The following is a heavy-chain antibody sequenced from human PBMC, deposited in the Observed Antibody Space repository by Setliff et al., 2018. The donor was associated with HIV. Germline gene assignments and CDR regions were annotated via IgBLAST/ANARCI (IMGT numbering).Heavy chain of an antibody. CDR2: ISTSGADT. J-gene: IGHJ4*02. Sequence: GGSLRLSCAASGFTFSSYAMSWVRQAPGKGPEWVSTISTSGADTYDAHSMKGRFTISRDNSKNTLYLQMNSLTAEDTAVDYCARENYYVTEYWGQGTLVTVSS. CDR1: GFTFSSYA. CDR3: ARENYYVTEY. D-gene: IGHD3-10*02. V-gene: IGHV3-23*01.